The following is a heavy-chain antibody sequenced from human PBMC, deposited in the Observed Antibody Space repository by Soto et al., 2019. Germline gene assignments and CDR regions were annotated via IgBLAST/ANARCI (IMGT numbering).Heavy chain of an antibody. V-gene: IGHV3-11*01. Sequence: GGSLRLSCAASGFTFSDYYMSWIRQAPGKGLEWVSYISSSGSTIYYADSVKGRFTISRDNAKNSLYLQMNSLRAEDTAVYYCAREKGLMSSGSFYDAFDIWGQGTMVTVSS. CDR3: AREKGLMSSGSFYDAFDI. J-gene: IGHJ3*02. CDR2: ISSSGSTI. D-gene: IGHD3-10*01. CDR1: GFTFSDYY.